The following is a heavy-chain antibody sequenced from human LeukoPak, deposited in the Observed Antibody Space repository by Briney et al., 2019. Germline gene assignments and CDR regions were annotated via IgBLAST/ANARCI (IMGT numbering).Heavy chain of an antibody. Sequence: SETLSLTCAVYGGSFSGYYWSWIRQPPGKGLEWIGEINHSGSTNYNPSLKSRVTISVDTSRNQFSLKLSSVTAADTAVYYCASPGSGRHAFDIWGQGTMVTVSS. D-gene: IGHD3-10*01. CDR2: INHSGST. CDR1: GGSFSGYY. CDR3: ASPGSGRHAFDI. J-gene: IGHJ3*02. V-gene: IGHV4-34*01.